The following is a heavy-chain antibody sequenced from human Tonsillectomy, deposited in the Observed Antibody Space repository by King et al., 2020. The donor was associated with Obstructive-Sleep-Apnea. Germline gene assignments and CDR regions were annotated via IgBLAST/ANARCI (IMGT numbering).Heavy chain of an antibody. V-gene: IGHV3-73*02. Sequence: VQLVESGGGLVQPGGSLKLSCAASGFIISGSAMHWVRQASGNGREWIGRIRSKDNNYSTAYAASVKGRFTVPREDSKNTAYLQMNSLKTEDTAGYYCTRPGGDASYSYGMDVWGQGATVTVSS. CDR2: IRSKDNNYST. CDR1: GFIISGSA. CDR3: TRPGGDASYSYGMDV. D-gene: IGHD2-21*02. J-gene: IGHJ6*02.